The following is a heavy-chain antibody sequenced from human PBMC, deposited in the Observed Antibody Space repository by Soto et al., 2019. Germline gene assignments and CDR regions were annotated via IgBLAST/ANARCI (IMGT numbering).Heavy chain of an antibody. CDR2: IIPIFGTA. Sequence: AVKVPCKASGGTFSSYAISWVRQAPGQGLEWMGGIIPIFGTANYAQKFQGRVTITADESTSTAYMELSSLRSEDTAVYYCAREWRYYDKTGMDVWGQGTTVTV. V-gene: IGHV1-69*13. J-gene: IGHJ6*02. CDR3: AREWRYYDKTGMDV. D-gene: IGHD3-22*01. CDR1: GGTFSSYA.